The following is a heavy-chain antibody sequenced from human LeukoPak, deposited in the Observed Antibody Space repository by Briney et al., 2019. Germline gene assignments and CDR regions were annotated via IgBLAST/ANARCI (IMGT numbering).Heavy chain of an antibody. D-gene: IGHD6-13*01. J-gene: IGHJ5*02. CDR1: GFSFSSYW. CDR2: IKQDGSDK. V-gene: IGHV3-7*01. Sequence: GGSLRLSCAASGFSFSSYWMSWVRQAPGKGLEWVANIKQDGSDKYYVDSVKGRFTISRDNAKNSLYLQMNSLRAEDTAVYYCARDLYSSSWYWFDPWGQGTLVTVSS. CDR3: ARDLYSSSWYWFDP.